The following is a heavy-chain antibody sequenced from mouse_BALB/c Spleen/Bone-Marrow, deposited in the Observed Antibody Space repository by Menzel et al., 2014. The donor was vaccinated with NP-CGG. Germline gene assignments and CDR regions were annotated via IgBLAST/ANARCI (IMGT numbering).Heavy chain of an antibody. V-gene: IGHV14-3*02. CDR1: GFNIKDTY. CDR2: IDPANGNT. Sequence: EVQLQQSGAELVKPGASVKLSCTASGFNIKDTYMHWVKQRPEQGLEWIGRIDPANGNTKYDPKFQGKATITADTSSNTAYLQLSSLTSEDTAVYYCASYYYGSRLFAYWGQGTLVTVSA. J-gene: IGHJ3*01. CDR3: ASYYYGSRLFAY. D-gene: IGHD1-1*01.